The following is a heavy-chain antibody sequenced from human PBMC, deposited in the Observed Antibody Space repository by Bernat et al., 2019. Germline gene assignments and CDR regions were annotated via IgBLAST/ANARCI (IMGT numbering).Heavy chain of an antibody. CDR2: IYHSGST. CDR1: GYSISSGYY. J-gene: IGHJ5*02. Sequence: QVQLLESGPGLVKPSETLSLTCAVSGYSISSGYYWGWIRQPPGKGLEWIGSIYHSGSTYYNPSLKSRVTISVDTSKNQFSLKLGSVTAADTAVYYCARSPGRITGINWFDPWGQGTLVTVSS. V-gene: IGHV4-38-2*01. D-gene: IGHD1-20*01. CDR3: ARSPGRITGINWFDP.